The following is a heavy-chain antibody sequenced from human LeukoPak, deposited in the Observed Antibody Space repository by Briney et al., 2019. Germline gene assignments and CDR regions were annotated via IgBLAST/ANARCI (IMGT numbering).Heavy chain of an antibody. CDR2: INSDGSST. J-gene: IGHJ5*02. CDR3: ARDRRSGVGIRWFDP. D-gene: IGHD1-26*01. CDR1: GFTFSSYW. V-gene: IGHV3-74*01. Sequence: PGGSLRLSCAASGFTFSSYWMHWVRQAPGKGLVWVSRINSDGSSTSYADSVKGRFTISRDNAKNTLYLQMNSLRAEDTAVYYCARDRRSGVGIRWFDPWGQGTLVTVSS.